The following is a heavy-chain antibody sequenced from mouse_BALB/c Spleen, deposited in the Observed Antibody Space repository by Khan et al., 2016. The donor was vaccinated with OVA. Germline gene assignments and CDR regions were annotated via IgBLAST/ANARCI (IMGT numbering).Heavy chain of an antibody. J-gene: IGHJ2*01. CDR3: AGLEDI. Sequence: QVQLKESGPGLVAPSQSLSITCTVSGFSLTSYGVHWVRQPPGKGLEWLGVIWAGGSTDYNSALMSRLSISKDNSKSQVFLKMKSLKYDDKAMYYYAGLEDIWGQGTTLTVSS. D-gene: IGHD1-3*01. CDR1: GFSLTSYG. V-gene: IGHV2-9*02. CDR2: IWAGGST.